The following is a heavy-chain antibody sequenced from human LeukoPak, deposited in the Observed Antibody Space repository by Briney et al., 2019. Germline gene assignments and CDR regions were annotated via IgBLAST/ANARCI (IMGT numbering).Heavy chain of an antibody. CDR1: GFTFNEHY. CDR3: ARESDGFDV. V-gene: IGHV3-7*01. Sequence: GGSLRLSCTASGFTFNEHYISWVRQAPGKGLEWVANIKGDGCDKYYLDSVKGRFTISRDNAKNSLFLQMNSLRVEDMAMYYCARESDGFDVWGQGTMVTVSS. CDR2: IKGDGCDK. J-gene: IGHJ3*01.